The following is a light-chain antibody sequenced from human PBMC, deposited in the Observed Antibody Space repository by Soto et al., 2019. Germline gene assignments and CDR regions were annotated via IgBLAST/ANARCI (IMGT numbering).Light chain of an antibody. J-gene: IGLJ2*01. V-gene: IGLV1-40*01. CDR3: QSYDSSLSEGV. Sequence: QSVLTQPPSVSGAPGQRVTISCTGSSSNIWAGYDVHWYQQLPGTAPKLLIYGNSNRPSGVPDRFSGSKSGTSASLAITGLQAEDEADYYCQSYDSSLSEGVFGGGTKLTVL. CDR2: GNS. CDR1: SSNIWAGYD.